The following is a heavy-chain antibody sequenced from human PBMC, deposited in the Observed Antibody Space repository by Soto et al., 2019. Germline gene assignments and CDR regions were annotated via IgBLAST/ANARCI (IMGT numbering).Heavy chain of an antibody. CDR3: ARVIMIFGVANLGSYFDY. CDR1: GYTFTSYG. D-gene: IGHD3-3*01. V-gene: IGHV1-18*01. J-gene: IGHJ4*02. Sequence: ASVKVSCKASGYTFTSYGISWVRQAPGQGIEWMGWISAYNGNTNYAQKLQGRVTMTTDTSTSTAYMELRSLRSDDTAVYYCARVIMIFGVANLGSYFDYWGQGTRVTVSS. CDR2: ISAYNGNT.